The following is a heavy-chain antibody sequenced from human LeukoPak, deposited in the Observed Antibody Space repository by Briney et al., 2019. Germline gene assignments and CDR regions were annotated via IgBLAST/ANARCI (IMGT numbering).Heavy chain of an antibody. V-gene: IGHV3-20*01. CDR2: INWNGGST. Sequence: PGGSLGLSCAASGFSFSSYAMSWVRQAPGKGLEWVSGINWNGGSTGYADSVKGRFAISRDNAKNSLYLQMNSLRAEDTALYHCARGYYLPTGEPQIFDYWGQGTLVTVSS. D-gene: IGHD3-22*01. CDR1: GFSFSSYA. CDR3: ARGYYLPTGEPQIFDY. J-gene: IGHJ4*02.